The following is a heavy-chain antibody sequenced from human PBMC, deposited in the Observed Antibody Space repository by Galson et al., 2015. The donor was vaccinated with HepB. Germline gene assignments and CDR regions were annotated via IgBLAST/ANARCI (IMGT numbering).Heavy chain of an antibody. D-gene: IGHD2-15*01. CDR2: IWSDGSVK. Sequence: SLRLSCATSGFTFTKYGMHWVRQAPGKGLEWVALIWSDGSVKNYADSVKGRFTISRDNSKNTLSLQMDSLRAEDTAVYYCARDRTYGGSPRCSRMGPNYWGQGTLVTVSS. CDR3: ARDRTYGGSPRCSRMGPNY. CDR1: GFTFTKYG. V-gene: IGHV3-33*01. J-gene: IGHJ4*02.